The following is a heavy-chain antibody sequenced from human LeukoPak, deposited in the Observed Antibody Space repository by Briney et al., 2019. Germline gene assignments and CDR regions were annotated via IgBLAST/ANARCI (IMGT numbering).Heavy chain of an antibody. D-gene: IGHD6-19*01. J-gene: IGHJ4*02. CDR1: GYTFTGYY. Sequence: ASVKVSCKASGYTFTGYYMHWVRQAPGQGLEWMGWINPNSGGTNYAQKFQGRVTMTRDTSIRTAYMELSRLRSDDTAVYYCARVLFYSSGNNSNRVDYWGQGTLVTVSS. V-gene: IGHV1-2*02. CDR3: ARVLFYSSGNNSNRVDY. CDR2: INPNSGGT.